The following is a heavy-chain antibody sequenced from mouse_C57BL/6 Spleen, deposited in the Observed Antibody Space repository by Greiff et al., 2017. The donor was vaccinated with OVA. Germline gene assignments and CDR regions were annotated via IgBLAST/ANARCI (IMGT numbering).Heavy chain of an antibody. J-gene: IGHJ3*01. V-gene: IGHV1-82*01. D-gene: IGHD2-3*01. Sequence: VQVVESGPELVKPGASVKISCKASGYAFSSSWMNWVKQRPGKGLEWIGRIYPGDGDTNYNGKFKGKATLTADKSSSTAYMQLSSLTSEDSAVYFCAREDGYYLFAYWGQGTLVTVSA. CDR3: AREDGYYLFAY. CDR2: IYPGDGDT. CDR1: GYAFSSSW.